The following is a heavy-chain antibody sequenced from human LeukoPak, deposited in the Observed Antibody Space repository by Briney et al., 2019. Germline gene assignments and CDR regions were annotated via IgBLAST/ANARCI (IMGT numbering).Heavy chain of an antibody. V-gene: IGHV3-30*04. CDR1: GFAFNTYT. Sequence: GGSLRLSCAASGFAFNTYTIHWVRQAPGKGLEWVAVISYDGGNDYYADSVKGRFTISRDNSKNTLYLQMNSLRPEDTAVYYCAKGSYYHDYWGQGTLVTVSS. CDR2: ISYDGGND. J-gene: IGHJ4*02. D-gene: IGHD1-26*01. CDR3: AKGSYYHDY.